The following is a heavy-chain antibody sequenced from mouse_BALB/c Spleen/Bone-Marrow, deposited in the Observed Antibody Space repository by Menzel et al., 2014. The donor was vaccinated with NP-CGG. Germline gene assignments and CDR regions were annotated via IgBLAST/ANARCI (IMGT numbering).Heavy chain of an antibody. CDR3: ARKAISPYAMDY. CDR2: IWSGGST. Sequence: VKLVESGPGLVQPSQSLSITCTASGFSLTSYGVHWVRQSPGKGLEWLGVIWSGGSTDYNAAFTSRLSISKDNSKSQVFFKMNSLQANDTAIYYCARKAISPYAMDYWGQGTSVTVSS. J-gene: IGHJ4*01. CDR1: GFSLTSYG. V-gene: IGHV2-2*02.